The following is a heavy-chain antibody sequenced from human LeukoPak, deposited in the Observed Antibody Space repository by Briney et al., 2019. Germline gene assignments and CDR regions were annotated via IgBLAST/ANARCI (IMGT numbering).Heavy chain of an antibody. V-gene: IGHV1-8*03. J-gene: IGHJ4*02. Sequence: ASVKVSCKASGYTFTSYDINWVRQATGQGREWMGWMNPNSGNTGYAQKFQGRVTITRNTSISTAYMELSSLRSEDTAVYYCARGPRYYDSSGYYYGYWFDYWGQGTLVTVSS. CDR1: GYTFTSYD. CDR2: MNPNSGNT. D-gene: IGHD3-22*01. CDR3: ARGPRYYDSSGYYYGYWFDY.